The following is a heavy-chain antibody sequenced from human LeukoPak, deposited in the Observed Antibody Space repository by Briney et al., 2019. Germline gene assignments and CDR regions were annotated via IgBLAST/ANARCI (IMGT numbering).Heavy chain of an antibody. V-gene: IGHV1-2*02. J-gene: IGHJ3*02. CDR3: ATRYSYDPYAFDI. CDR2: INPNSGGT. CDR1: GYTFTNYY. Sequence: ASVKVSCKASGYTFTNYYIHWVRQAPGQGLEWMGWINPNSGGTNYAQKFQGRVTMTRDTSISTAYMELSRLRSDDTAVYYCATRYSYDPYAFDIWGQGTMVTVSS. D-gene: IGHD5-18*01.